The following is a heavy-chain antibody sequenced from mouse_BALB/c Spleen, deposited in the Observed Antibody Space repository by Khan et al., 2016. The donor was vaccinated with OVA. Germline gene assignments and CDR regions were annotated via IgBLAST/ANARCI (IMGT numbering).Heavy chain of an antibody. V-gene: IGHV1S81*02. Sequence: VQLHQSGAELVKAGASVKMSCKASGYTFTSYWMHWVKQRLGQGLEWFAETNPTNGRTYYNEKFKSKATLTVDKSSSTAYMLLSGPTFEDSAVYYCARIKKIVATYFNYWGQGTTLTGSS. J-gene: IGHJ2*01. CDR1: GYTFTSYW. CDR3: ARIKKIVATYFNY. CDR2: TNPTNGRT. D-gene: IGHD1-1*01.